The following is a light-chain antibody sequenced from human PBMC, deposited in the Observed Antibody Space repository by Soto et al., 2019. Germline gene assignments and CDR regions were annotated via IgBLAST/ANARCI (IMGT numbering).Light chain of an antibody. CDR1: QSAISN. J-gene: IGKJ4*01. Sequence: ELVMTQSPATLSVSPGERVTLSCRAIQSAISNLSWYQQKPGQTPRLLIYDASTRATDIPARFSGSGSGTDCTLTISSLLSEEFAVYYCHQYYKWPLTVGGGTKVQIQ. V-gene: IGKV3-15*01. CDR3: HQYYKWPLT. CDR2: DAS.